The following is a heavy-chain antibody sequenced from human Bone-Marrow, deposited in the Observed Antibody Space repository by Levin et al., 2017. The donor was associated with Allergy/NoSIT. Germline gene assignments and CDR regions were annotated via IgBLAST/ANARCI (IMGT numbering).Heavy chain of an antibody. V-gene: IGHV4-39*01. D-gene: IGHD2-2*02. CDR2: IYYSGST. Sequence: PSETLSLTCTVSGGSISSSSYYWGWIRQPPGKGLEWIGSIYYSGSTYYNPSLKSRVTISVDTSKNQFSLKLSSVTAADTAVYYCARQPPVHKVTPAAIGIDDYWGQGTLVTVSS. CDR1: GGSISSSSYY. CDR3: ARQPPVHKVTPAAIGIDDY. J-gene: IGHJ4*02.